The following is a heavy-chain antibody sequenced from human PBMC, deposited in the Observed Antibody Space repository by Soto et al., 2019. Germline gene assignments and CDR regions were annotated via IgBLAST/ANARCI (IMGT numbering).Heavy chain of an antibody. J-gene: IGHJ4*02. CDR3: ASYYGDYLPFRY. V-gene: IGHV3-48*02. CDR1: GFTFSSYS. CDR2: ISSSSSTI. D-gene: IGHD4-17*01. Sequence: GGSLRLSCAAYGFTFSSYSMNWVRQAPGKGLEWVSYISSSSSTIYYADSVKGRFTISRDNAKNSLYLQMNSLRDEDTAVYYCASYYGDYLPFRYWGQGTLVTVSS.